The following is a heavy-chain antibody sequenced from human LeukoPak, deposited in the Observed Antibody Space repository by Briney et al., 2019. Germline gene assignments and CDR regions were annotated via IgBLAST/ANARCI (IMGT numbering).Heavy chain of an antibody. D-gene: IGHD3-16*02. CDR2: ISSSSSTI. Sequence: GGSLRLSCAASGFTFSSYSMNWVRQAPGKGLEWVSYISSSSSTIYYADSVKGRFTISRDNAKNSLYLQMNSLKTEDTAVYYCTTETYDYVWGSYRNFDYWGQGTLVTVSS. V-gene: IGHV3-48*01. J-gene: IGHJ4*02. CDR1: GFTFSSYS. CDR3: TTETYDYVWGSYRNFDY.